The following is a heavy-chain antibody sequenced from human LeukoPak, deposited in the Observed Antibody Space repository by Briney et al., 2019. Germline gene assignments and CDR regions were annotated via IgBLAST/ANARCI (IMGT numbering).Heavy chain of an antibody. D-gene: IGHD3-3*01. Sequence: SEILSLTCTVSGGSISSSSYYWGWIRQPPGKGLEWIGSIYYSGSTYYNPSVKSRVTISVDTSKNQFSLKLSSVTAADTAVYYRARPAEIGVGVDYWGQGTLVTVSS. CDR1: GGSISSSSYY. CDR3: ARPAEIGVGVDY. V-gene: IGHV4-39*01. CDR2: IYYSGST. J-gene: IGHJ4*02.